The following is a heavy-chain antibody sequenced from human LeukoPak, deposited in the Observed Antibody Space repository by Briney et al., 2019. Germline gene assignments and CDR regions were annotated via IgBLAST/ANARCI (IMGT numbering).Heavy chain of an antibody. J-gene: IGHJ5*02. Sequence: RASVKVSCKASGYTFTGYYMHWVRQAPGQGLEWMGWISAYNGNTNYAQKLQGRVTMTTDTSTSTAYMELRSLRSDDTAVYYCARDWGDYGDLGGWFDPWGQGTLVTVSS. D-gene: IGHD4-17*01. V-gene: IGHV1-18*04. CDR1: GYTFTGYY. CDR3: ARDWGDYGDLGGWFDP. CDR2: ISAYNGNT.